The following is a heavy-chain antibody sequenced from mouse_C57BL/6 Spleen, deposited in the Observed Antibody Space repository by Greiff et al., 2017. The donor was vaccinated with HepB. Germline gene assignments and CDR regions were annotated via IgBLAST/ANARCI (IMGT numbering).Heavy chain of an antibody. Sequence: QVQLKQPGAELVRPGSSVKLSCKASGYTFTSYWMHWVKQRPIQGLEWIGNIDPSDSETHYNQKFKDKATLTVDKSSSTAYMQLSSLTSEDSAFYYCARDGNYDAMDYWGQGTSVTVSS. CDR1: GYTFTSYW. CDR3: ARDGNYDAMDY. CDR2: IDPSDSET. J-gene: IGHJ4*01. V-gene: IGHV1-52*01. D-gene: IGHD1-1*01.